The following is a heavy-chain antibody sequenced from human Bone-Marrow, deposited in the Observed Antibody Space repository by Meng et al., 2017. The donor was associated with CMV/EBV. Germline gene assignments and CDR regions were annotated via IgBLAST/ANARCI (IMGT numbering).Heavy chain of an antibody. D-gene: IGHD3-10*01. V-gene: IGHV4-34*01. J-gene: IGHJ4*02. CDR3: ARDWELGY. CDR1: GGSFSGHF. Sequence: SETLSLTCAVYGGSFSGHFWSWIRQPPGKGLEWIGDINQSEGTHYNPSLKSRVTISVDTSKNQFSLKLSSVTAADTAVYYCARDWELGYWGQGTLVTVSS. CDR2: INQSEGT.